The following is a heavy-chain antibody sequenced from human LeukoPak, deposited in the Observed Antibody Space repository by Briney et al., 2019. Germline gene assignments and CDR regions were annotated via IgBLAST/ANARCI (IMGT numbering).Heavy chain of an antibody. CDR1: GGSVSSGSYY. Sequence: SKTLSLTCTVSGGSVSSGSYYWSWIRQPPGKGLEWIGYIYYSGSTNYNPSLKSRVTISVDTSKNQFSLKLSSVTAADTAVYYCATDSSGYLGIWGQGTMVTVSS. CDR2: IYYSGST. J-gene: IGHJ3*02. D-gene: IGHD3-22*01. V-gene: IGHV4-61*01. CDR3: ATDSSGYLGI.